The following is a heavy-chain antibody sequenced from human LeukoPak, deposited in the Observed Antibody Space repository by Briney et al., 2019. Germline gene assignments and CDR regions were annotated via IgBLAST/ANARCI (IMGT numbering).Heavy chain of an antibody. V-gene: IGHV4-31*03. J-gene: IGHJ4*02. Sequence: PSETLSLTCTVSGGSISSGGYYWSWIRQHPGKGLEWIGYIYYSGSTYYNPSLKSRVTISVDTSKNQFSLKLSSVTAADTAVYYCVRHCYASGSDPLCYFDYWGQGTLVTVSS. D-gene: IGHD3-10*01. CDR3: VRHCYASGSDPLCYFDY. CDR2: IYYSGST. CDR1: GGSISSGGYY.